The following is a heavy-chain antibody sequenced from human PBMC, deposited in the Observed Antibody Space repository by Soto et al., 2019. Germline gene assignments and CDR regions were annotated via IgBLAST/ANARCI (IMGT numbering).Heavy chain of an antibody. J-gene: IGHJ5*02. V-gene: IGHV4-39*01. Sequence: PSETLSLTCTVSGGSIIRSDTYYWGWIRQPPGKGLEWIGSVYYSGITYYNPSLRSRVTISVDTSNNQFSLKLNSVTAADTAVYYCPRGLTGTIMRLNCFDHWGQGTLVTVSS. CDR1: GGSIIRSDTYY. CDR3: PRGLTGTIMRLNCFDH. CDR2: VYYSGIT. D-gene: IGHD1-7*01.